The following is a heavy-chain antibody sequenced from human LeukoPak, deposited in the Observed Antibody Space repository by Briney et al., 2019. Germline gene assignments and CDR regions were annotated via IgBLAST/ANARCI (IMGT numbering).Heavy chain of an antibody. Sequence: SETLSLTCAVYGGSFSGYYWSWLRQPPGKGLEWIGEINHSGSTNYNPSLKSRVTISVDTSKNKFSLKLSSVTAADTAVYYCAGSYYYDSSGYPLDYWGQGTLVTVSS. CDR2: INHSGST. CDR1: GGSFSGYY. V-gene: IGHV4-34*01. J-gene: IGHJ4*02. CDR3: AGSYYYDSSGYPLDY. D-gene: IGHD3-22*01.